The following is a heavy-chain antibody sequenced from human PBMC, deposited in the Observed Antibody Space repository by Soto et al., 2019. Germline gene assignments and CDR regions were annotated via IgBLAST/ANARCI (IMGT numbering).Heavy chain of an antibody. CDR3: ARGIPFLTYYYGSGSKIHFDY. Sequence: SETLSLTCTVSGGSISSGGYYWSWIRQHPGKGLEWIGYIYYSGSTYYNPSLKSRVTISVDTSKNQFSLKLSSVTAADTAVYYCARGIPFLTYYYGSGSKIHFDYWGQGTLVTVSS. V-gene: IGHV4-31*03. CDR1: GGSISSGGYY. CDR2: IYYSGST. J-gene: IGHJ4*02. D-gene: IGHD3-10*01.